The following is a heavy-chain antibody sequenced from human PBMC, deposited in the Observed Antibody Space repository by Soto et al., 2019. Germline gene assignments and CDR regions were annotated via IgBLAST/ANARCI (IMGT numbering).Heavy chain of an antibody. CDR1: GFTVSSNY. Sequence: EVQLVESGGGLVQPGGSLRLSCAASGFTVSSNYMSWVRQAPGKGLEWVSVIYSGGSTYYADSVKGRFTISRHNSKNTLYLQMISLTGEDTAVYYCARDRPYCSGGSCYSFDFWGQGTLVTVSS. J-gene: IGHJ4*02. D-gene: IGHD2-15*01. CDR3: ARDRPYCSGGSCYSFDF. V-gene: IGHV3-53*04. CDR2: IYSGGST.